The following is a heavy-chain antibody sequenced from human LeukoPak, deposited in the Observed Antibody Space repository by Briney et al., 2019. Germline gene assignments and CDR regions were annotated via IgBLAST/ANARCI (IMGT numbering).Heavy chain of an antibody. V-gene: IGHV3-30*02. D-gene: IGHD2-21*01. CDR2: VRYDGSSE. CDR3: AKSQAAGTILDY. Sequence: GGSLRLSCAASGFTFRSYGVHWVRQAPGKGLEWVAFVRYDGSSEYYADSVKGRFTISRDNSKNTLYLQMNSLRPEDTAVYYCAKSQAAGTILDYWGQGTLVTVSS. CDR1: GFTFRSYG. J-gene: IGHJ4*02.